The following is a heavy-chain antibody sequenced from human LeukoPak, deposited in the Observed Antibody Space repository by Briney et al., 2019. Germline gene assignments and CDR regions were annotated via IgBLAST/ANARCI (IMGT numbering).Heavy chain of an antibody. CDR3: ARESAMVPSVY. CDR1: GYSFTSYW. CDR2: INPNSGGT. D-gene: IGHD5-18*01. J-gene: IGHJ4*02. Sequence: GESLKISCKGSGYSFTSYWIVWVRQAPGQGLEWMGRINPNSGGTNYAQKFQGRVTMTRDTSISTAYMELSWLRSDDTAVYYCARESAMVPSVYWGQGTLVTVSS. V-gene: IGHV1-2*06.